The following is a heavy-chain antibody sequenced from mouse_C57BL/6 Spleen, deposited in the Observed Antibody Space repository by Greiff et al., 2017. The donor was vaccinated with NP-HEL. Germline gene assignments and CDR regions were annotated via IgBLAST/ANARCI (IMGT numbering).Heavy chain of an antibody. CDR3: ARGGWEYFDY. CDR1: GYTFTSYW. V-gene: IGHV1-61*01. J-gene: IGHJ2*01. CDR2: IYPSDSET. D-gene: IGHD2-3*01. Sequence: VQLQQPGAELVRPGSSVKLSCKASGYTFTSYWMDWVKQRPGQGLEWIGNIYPSDSETHYNQKFKDKATLTVDKSSSTAYMQLSSLTSEDSAVYYCARGGWEYFDYWGQGTTLTVSS.